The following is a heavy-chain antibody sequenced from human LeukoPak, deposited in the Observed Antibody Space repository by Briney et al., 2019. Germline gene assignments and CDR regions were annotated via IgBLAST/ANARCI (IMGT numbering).Heavy chain of an antibody. CDR2: MYYGGSP. CDR1: GGSISSFY. Sequence: PSETLSLTYTVSGGSISSFYWSWIRQPPGKGLEWIGYMYYGGSPNYNPSLKSRVITSLDTSKNQFSLKLNSVTTADTAVYYCVTGRGSYGWYDHWGQGILVTVSS. V-gene: IGHV4-59*13. D-gene: IGHD3-16*01. CDR3: VTGRGSYGWYDH. J-gene: IGHJ5*02.